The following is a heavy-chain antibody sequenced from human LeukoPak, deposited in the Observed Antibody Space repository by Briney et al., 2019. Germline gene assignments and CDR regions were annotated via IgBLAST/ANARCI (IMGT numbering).Heavy chain of an antibody. CDR3: ARDRWWFWY. J-gene: IGHJ4*02. CDR2: IYYSGST. Sequence: SETLSLTCTVSGGSISSGSYYWSWIRQPPGKGLEWIGYIYYSGSTNYNPSLKSRVTISVDTSKNQFSLKLSSVTAADTAVYYCARDRWWFWYWGQGTLVTVSS. CDR1: GGSISSGSYY. V-gene: IGHV4-61*01. D-gene: IGHD2-15*01.